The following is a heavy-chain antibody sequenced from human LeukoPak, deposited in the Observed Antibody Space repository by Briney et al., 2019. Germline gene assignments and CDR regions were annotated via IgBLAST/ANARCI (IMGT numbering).Heavy chain of an antibody. Sequence: GGSLRLSCAASGFTFSSYGMHWVRQAPGKGLEWVSFIRFDGTNKYYADSVKGRFTISRDNSKNTLYLQMNSLRAEDTALYYSARHRTASDYWGQGTLVTVSS. V-gene: IGHV3-30*02. CDR2: IRFDGTNK. D-gene: IGHD3-16*02. CDR1: GFTFSSYG. J-gene: IGHJ4*02. CDR3: ARHRTASDY.